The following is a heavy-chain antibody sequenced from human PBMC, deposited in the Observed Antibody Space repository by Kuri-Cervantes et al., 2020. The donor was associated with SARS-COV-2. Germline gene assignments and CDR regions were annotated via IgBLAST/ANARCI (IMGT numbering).Heavy chain of an antibody. D-gene: IGHD2-2*01. CDR2: IYYSGST. CDR3: ASTPARKAPFDY. J-gene: IGHJ4*02. CDR1: GGSISSYY. Sequence: SETLSLTCTVSGGSISSYYWSWIRQPPGKGLEWIGSIYYSGSTYYNPSLKSRVTISVDTSKNQFSLKLSSVTAADTAVYYCASTPARKAPFDYWGQGTLVTVSS. V-gene: IGHV4-59*12.